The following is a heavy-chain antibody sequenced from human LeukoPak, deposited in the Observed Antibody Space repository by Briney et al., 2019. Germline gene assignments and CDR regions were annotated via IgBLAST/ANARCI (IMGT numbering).Heavy chain of an antibody. CDR3: ASPGGDYYYYYMDV. V-gene: IGHV4-39*01. CDR1: GGSISSSSYY. J-gene: IGHJ6*03. CDR2: IYYSGST. Sequence: SETLSLTCTVSGGSISSSSYYWGGIRHPPGKGLEWIGSIYYSGSTYYNPSLKSRVTISVDTSKNQFSLKLSSVTAADTAVYYCASPGGDYYYYYMDVWGKGTTVTVSS. D-gene: IGHD3-16*01.